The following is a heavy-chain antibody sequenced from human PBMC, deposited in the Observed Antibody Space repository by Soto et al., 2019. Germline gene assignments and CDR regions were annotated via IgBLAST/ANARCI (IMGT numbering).Heavy chain of an antibody. Sequence: QVQLQESGPGLVKPSQTLSLTCSVAGGSITSGGYYWSWIRQHPGKGLEWIGYIFYSGRTDYNPSLKGRVTISVDTSENQWSLNLNSVTAADTAVDYCAREDSEYYRDSVGSMGPSHWFDPWGQGTLVTVSS. CDR2: IFYSGRT. J-gene: IGHJ5*02. V-gene: IGHV4-31*03. D-gene: IGHD3-10*01. CDR1: GGSITSGGYY. CDR3: AREDSEYYRDSVGSMGPSHWFDP.